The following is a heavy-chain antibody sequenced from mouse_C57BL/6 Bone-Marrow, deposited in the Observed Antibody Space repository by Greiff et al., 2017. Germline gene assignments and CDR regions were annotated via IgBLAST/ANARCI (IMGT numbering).Heavy chain of an antibody. J-gene: IGHJ4*01. Sequence: VQLKESGAELARPGASVKLSCKASGYTFTSYGISWVKQRTGQGLEWIGEIYPRSGNTYYNEKFKGKATLTADKSSSTAYMELRSLTSEDSAVYFCAREDYGSSYRGYYYAMDYWGQGTSVTVSS. CDR3: AREDYGSSYRGYYYAMDY. D-gene: IGHD1-1*01. V-gene: IGHV1-81*01. CDR2: IYPRSGNT. CDR1: GYTFTSYG.